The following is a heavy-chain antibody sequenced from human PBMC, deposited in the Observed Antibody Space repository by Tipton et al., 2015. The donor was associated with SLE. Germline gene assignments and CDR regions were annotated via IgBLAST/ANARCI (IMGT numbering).Heavy chain of an antibody. D-gene: IGHD3-10*01. CDR3: ARDSPYYYGSGSSINWFDP. CDR1: GYTFTSYG. V-gene: IGHV1-18*01. Sequence: QSGPEVKKPGASVKVSCKASGYTFTSYGISWVRQAPGQGLEWMGWISAYNGNTYYAQKLQGRVTMTTDTSTSTAYMELRSLRSDDTAVYYCARDSPYYYGSGSSINWFDPWGQGTLVTVSS. CDR2: ISAYNGNT. J-gene: IGHJ5*02.